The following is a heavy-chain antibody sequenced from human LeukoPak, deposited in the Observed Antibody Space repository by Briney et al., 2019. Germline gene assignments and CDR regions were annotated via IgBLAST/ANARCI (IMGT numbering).Heavy chain of an antibody. Sequence: GGSLRLSCAASGLTFSSYWMHWVRQAPGKGLVWVSRINSDGSSTSYADSVKGRFTISRDNAKNTLYLQMNSLRAEDTAVYYCARDLLDYDFWSGYYLPGMDVWGQGTTVTVSS. V-gene: IGHV3-74*01. CDR3: ARDLLDYDFWSGYYLPGMDV. CDR2: INSDGSST. J-gene: IGHJ6*02. D-gene: IGHD3-3*01. CDR1: GLTFSSYW.